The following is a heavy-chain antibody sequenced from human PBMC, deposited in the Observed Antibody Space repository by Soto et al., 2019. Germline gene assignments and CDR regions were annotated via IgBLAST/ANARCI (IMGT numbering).Heavy chain of an antibody. CDR1: GFTFSSYD. CDR2: IGTAGDT. Sequence: GGSLRLSCAASGFTFSSYDMHWVRQATGKGLEWVSAIGTAGDTYYPGSVKGRFTISRENAKNSLYLQMNSLRAGDTAVYYCARSHSGYDYYYYGMDVWGQGTTVTVSS. CDR3: ARSHSGYDYYYYGMDV. J-gene: IGHJ6*02. V-gene: IGHV3-13*01. D-gene: IGHD5-12*01.